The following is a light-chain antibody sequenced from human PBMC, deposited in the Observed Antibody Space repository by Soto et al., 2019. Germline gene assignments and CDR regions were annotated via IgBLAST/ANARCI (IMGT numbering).Light chain of an antibody. CDR1: SSDVGNYNY. J-gene: IGLJ1*01. V-gene: IGLV2-14*01. Sequence: QSVLTQPASVSGSPGQSITISCTGTSSDVGNYNYVSWYQQHPGKAPKLMIYDVSNRPSGVSNRFSGSKSGITASLTISELQAEDDADYYCSSYTSSSTYVFGTGTKVTVL. CDR3: SSYTSSSTYV. CDR2: DVS.